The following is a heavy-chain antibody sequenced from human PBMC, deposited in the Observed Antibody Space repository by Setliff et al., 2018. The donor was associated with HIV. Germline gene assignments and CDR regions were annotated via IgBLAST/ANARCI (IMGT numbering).Heavy chain of an antibody. CDR1: GFTFSSYS. Sequence: GGSLRLSCAASGFTFSSYSMNWVRQAPGKGLEWVSSISSGSSYIYYAESVKGRFTISRGNAKNSLYLQMNSLRAEDTAVYYCARAGVYYDSSGYCIDYWGQGTLVTVSS. D-gene: IGHD3-22*01. J-gene: IGHJ4*02. V-gene: IGHV3-21*01. CDR3: ARAGVYYDSSGYCIDY. CDR2: ISSGSSYI.